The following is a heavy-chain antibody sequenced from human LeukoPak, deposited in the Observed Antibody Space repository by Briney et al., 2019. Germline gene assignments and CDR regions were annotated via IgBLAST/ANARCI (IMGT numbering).Heavy chain of an antibody. V-gene: IGHV4-59*08. J-gene: IGHJ5*02. CDR2: IYYSGGT. CDR1: GGSISSYY. D-gene: IGHD3-10*01. CDR3: ARLTGPITMVRGVMSVTVHNWFDP. Sequence: SETQSLTCTVSGGSISSYYWSWIRQPPGKGLEWIGYIYYSGGTNYNPSLKSRVTISVDTSKNQFSLKLSSVTAADTAVYYCARLTGPITMVRGVMSVTVHNWFDPWGQGTLVTVSS.